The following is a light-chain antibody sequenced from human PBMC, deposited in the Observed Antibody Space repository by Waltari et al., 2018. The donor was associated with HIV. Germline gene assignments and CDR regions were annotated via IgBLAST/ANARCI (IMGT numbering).Light chain of an antibody. Sequence: QSALTQPASVSGSPGQSITISCTGTSSDVGIYNLVSWYQQNPGKAPKLMIYEGSKRPSGVSNLFSCSKSVNTASLTISGLQAEDEAHYYCCSYAGSFVVFGGGTKLTVL. V-gene: IGLV2-23*01. CDR2: EGS. CDR1: SSDVGIYNL. J-gene: IGLJ2*01. CDR3: CSYAGSFVV.